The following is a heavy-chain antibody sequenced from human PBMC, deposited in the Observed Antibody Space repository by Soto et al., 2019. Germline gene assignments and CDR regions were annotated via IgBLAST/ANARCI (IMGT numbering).Heavy chain of an antibody. CDR3: AKGDNLGPKTGYAFDP. CDR1: GERVSSNSAS. Sequence: SQTLSLTCTISGERVSSNSASWNWIRKSPSRGLEWLGRTYFRSKWYNDYAVSVKSRIIINPDTSNNQFSLQLNSVSPEDTAVYFCAKGDNLGPKTGYAFDPWGQGIMVTVSS. D-gene: IGHD5-12*01. V-gene: IGHV6-1*01. CDR2: TYFRSKWYN. J-gene: IGHJ5*02.